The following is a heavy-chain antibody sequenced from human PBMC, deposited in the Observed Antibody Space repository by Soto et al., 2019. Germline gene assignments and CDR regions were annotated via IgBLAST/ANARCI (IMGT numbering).Heavy chain of an antibody. CDR3: ARERVRDYGGNQPLDY. D-gene: IGHD4-17*01. Sequence: SVKVSCKASGGTFSSYAISWVRQAPGQGLEWMGGIIPIFGTANYAQKFQGRVTITADESTSTAYMELSSLRSEDTAVYYGARERVRDYGGNQPLDYWGQGTLVTVSS. J-gene: IGHJ4*02. V-gene: IGHV1-69*13. CDR1: GGTFSSYA. CDR2: IIPIFGTA.